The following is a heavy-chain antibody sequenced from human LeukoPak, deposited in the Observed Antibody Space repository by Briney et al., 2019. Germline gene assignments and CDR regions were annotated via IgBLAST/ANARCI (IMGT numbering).Heavy chain of an antibody. V-gene: IGHV4-34*01. CDR2: INHSGST. Sequence: SETLSLTCAIYGGSFNGYYWSWIRQPPGKGLEWIGEINHSGSTNYNPSLKSRVTISVDTSKNQFSLKLSSVTAADTAVYYCAIEPTSGREPTSGRPLDYWGQGTLVTVSS. CDR3: AIEPTSGREPTSGRPLDY. D-gene: IGHD5-12*01. J-gene: IGHJ4*02. CDR1: GGSFNGYY.